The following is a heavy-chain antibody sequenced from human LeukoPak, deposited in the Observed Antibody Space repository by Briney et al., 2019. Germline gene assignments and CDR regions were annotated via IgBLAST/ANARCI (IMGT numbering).Heavy chain of an antibody. CDR3: ARGNIVVVPAAIPTFDY. CDR2: INPNSGGT. D-gene: IGHD2-2*02. J-gene: IGHJ4*02. Sequence: ASVKVSCKASGYTFTGYYMHWVRQAPGQGLEWMGWINPNSGGTNYAQKFQGRVTMTTDTSTSTAYMELRSLRSDDTAVYYCARGNIVVVPAAIPTFDYWGQGTLVTVSS. V-gene: IGHV1-2*02. CDR1: GYTFTGYY.